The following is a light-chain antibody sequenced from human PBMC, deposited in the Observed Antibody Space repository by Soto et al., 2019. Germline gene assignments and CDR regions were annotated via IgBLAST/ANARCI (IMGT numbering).Light chain of an antibody. Sequence: QSVLTQPPSASGPPGQGLTISFSGAGSNIGGNTINWYQQLPGTAPKLLIYSNNHRPSGVPDRFSGSKSDTSASLAISGLQSEDEADYYCAAWDDSLHGPVFGGGTKLTVL. CDR2: SNN. V-gene: IGLV1-44*01. CDR1: GSNIGGNT. CDR3: AAWDDSLHGPV. J-gene: IGLJ3*02.